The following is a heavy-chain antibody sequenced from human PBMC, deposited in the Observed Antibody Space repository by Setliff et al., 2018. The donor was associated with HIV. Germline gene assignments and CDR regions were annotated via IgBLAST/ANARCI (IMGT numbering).Heavy chain of an antibody. Sequence: GASVKVSCKASGGTFSSYAISWVRQAPGQGLEWMGGIIPILGIANYAQKFQGRVTITADESTSTAYMELSSLRSEDTAVYYCARAAGYSGYDWGPTFDAFDIWGQGTMVTVSS. CDR3: ARAAGYSGYDWGPTFDAFDI. CDR2: IIPILGIA. V-gene: IGHV1-69*10. J-gene: IGHJ3*02. CDR1: GGTFSSYA. D-gene: IGHD5-12*01.